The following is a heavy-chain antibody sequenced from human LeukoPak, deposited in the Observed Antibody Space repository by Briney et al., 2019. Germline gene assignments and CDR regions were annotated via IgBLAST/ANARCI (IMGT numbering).Heavy chain of an antibody. Sequence: VASVKVSCKASGGTFSSYAISWVRQAPGQGLEWMGGIIPIFGTANYAQKFQGRVTITADESTSTAYMELSSLRSVDTAVYYCQIPAADKSEDYWGQGTLVTVSS. J-gene: IGHJ4*02. D-gene: IGHD2-2*01. CDR3: QIPAADKSEDY. CDR1: GGTFSSYA. V-gene: IGHV1-69*13. CDR2: IIPIFGTA.